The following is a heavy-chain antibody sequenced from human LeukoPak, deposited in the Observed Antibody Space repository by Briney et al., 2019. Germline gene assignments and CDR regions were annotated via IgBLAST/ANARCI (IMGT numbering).Heavy chain of an antibody. J-gene: IGHJ4*02. CDR3: ARRDGNSHVDF. V-gene: IGHV5-51*01. CDR2: IFPGDSDT. Sequence: GESLKISCKGSGYSFAAYWIGWVRQMPGKGLEWMGSIFPGDSDTRYSPSFQGQVTISADKSISTAYLQWSSLKASDTAIYYCARRDGNSHVDFWGQGTLVTVSS. CDR1: GYSFAAYW. D-gene: IGHD4-23*01.